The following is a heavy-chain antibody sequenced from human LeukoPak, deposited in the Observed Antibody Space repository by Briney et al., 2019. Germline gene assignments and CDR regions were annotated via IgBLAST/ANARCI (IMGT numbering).Heavy chain of an antibody. D-gene: IGHD6-13*01. Sequence: GGSLRLSCAASGFRFSSYAMSWVRQAPGKGLEWVSGISGSGGSTYYADSVKGRFTISRDNSRNTLYLQMNSLRAEDTAVYYCAKDASSSWYGKLDYWSQGTLVTVSS. V-gene: IGHV3-23*01. CDR2: ISGSGGST. J-gene: IGHJ4*02. CDR1: GFRFSSYA. CDR3: AKDASSSWYGKLDY.